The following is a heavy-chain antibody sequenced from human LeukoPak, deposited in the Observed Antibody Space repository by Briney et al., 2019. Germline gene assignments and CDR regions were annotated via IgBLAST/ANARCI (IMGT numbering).Heavy chain of an antibody. CDR2: IGTSGDRT. V-gene: IGHV3-23*01. CDR3: ARDRPYFDY. CDR1: GFTLSSSA. Sequence: GGSLRLSCSASGFTLSSSAMIWVRQAPGKGLEWVSAIGTSGDRTFYADSVKGRFTISRDNSKNTLYLQMNSLRAEDTAVYYCARDRPYFDYWGQGTLVTVSS. J-gene: IGHJ4*02.